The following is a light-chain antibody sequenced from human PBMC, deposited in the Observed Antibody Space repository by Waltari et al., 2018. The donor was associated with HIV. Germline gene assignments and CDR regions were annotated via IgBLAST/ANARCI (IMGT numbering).Light chain of an antibody. CDR2: EGS. Sequence: QSALTQPAAVSGSPGQSITISCTGARGDVGTYNYVSWYQQLPGKAPKLIIYEGSNRPSGLSNRFSGSKSGNTASLTISGLQAEDEGYYYCSSYTSRDTFVFGTGTEVTVL. J-gene: IGLJ1*01. CDR3: SSYTSRDTFV. CDR1: RGDVGTYNY. V-gene: IGLV2-14*01.